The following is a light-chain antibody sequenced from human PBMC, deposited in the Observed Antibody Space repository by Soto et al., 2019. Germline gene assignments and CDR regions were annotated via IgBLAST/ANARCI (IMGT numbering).Light chain of an antibody. CDR3: QQSYSTPIT. CDR1: QNIKNY. J-gene: IGKJ5*01. Sequence: IQMTQYTSSLSASVGDRFTITCRASQNIKNYLNWYQQKPGKAPKLLIYASSSLQSGVPSRFSGSGSGADFILTISSLQSEDFATYYCQQSYSTPITFGQGTRLEIK. CDR2: ASS. V-gene: IGKV1-39*01.